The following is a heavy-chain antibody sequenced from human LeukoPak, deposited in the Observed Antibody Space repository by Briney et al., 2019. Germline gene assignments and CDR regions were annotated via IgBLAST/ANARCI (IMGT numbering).Heavy chain of an antibody. Sequence: PGGSLRLSCAASGFTFSSYGMNWVRQAPGKGLEWVSSISSSSSYIYYADSVKGRFTISRDNAKNSLYLQMNSLRAEDTAVYYCASSGITGTGFDYWGQGTLVTVSS. V-gene: IGHV3-21*01. D-gene: IGHD1-20*01. CDR3: ASSGITGTGFDY. J-gene: IGHJ4*02. CDR2: ISSSSSYI. CDR1: GFTFSSYG.